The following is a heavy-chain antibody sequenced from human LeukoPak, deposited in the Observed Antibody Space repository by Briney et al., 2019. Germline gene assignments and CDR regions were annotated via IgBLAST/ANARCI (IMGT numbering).Heavy chain of an antibody. J-gene: IGHJ4*02. Sequence: GGSLRLSCAAYGFTFEEYTMHWVRQAPGKNLEWVSLNWHGTTYYRDSLKGRFTISRDNSKDSLYLQINTRRSEDTAFYYCVKDLSYESSGSVFEYWGQGTLVTVSS. CDR3: VKDLSYESSGSVFEY. CDR2: NWHGTT. D-gene: IGHD3-22*01. CDR1: GFTFEEYT. V-gene: IGHV3-43*01.